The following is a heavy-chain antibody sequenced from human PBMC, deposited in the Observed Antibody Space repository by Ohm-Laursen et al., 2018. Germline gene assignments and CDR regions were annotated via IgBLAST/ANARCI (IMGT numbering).Heavy chain of an antibody. CDR2: ISWNSGSI. Sequence: SLRLSCTASGFTFDDYAMHWVRQAPGKGLEWVSGISWNSGSIGYADSVKGRFTTSRDNAKNSLYLQMNSLRAEDTALYYCAKDTVTADAFDIWGQGTMVTVSS. CDR3: AKDTVTADAFDI. CDR1: GFTFDDYA. D-gene: IGHD2-21*02. V-gene: IGHV3-9*01. J-gene: IGHJ3*02.